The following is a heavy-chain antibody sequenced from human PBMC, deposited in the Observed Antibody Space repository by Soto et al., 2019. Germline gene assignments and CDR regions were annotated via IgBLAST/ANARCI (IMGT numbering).Heavy chain of an antibody. CDR2: TYYRSRWYN. J-gene: IGHJ4*02. D-gene: IGHD5-18*01. Sequence: SQTLSLTCAISGDSVSSNSVAWNWIRQSPSRGLEWLGRTYYRSRWYNDYAVSVRSRITINPDTSKNQFSLQLNSVTPDDTAVYFCAIRYSYGLDYWGQGTLVTV. V-gene: IGHV6-1*01. CDR1: GDSVSSNSVA. CDR3: AIRYSYGLDY.